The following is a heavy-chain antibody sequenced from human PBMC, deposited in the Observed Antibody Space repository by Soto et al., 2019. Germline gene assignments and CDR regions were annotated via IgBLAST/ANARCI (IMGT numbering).Heavy chain of an antibody. Sequence: LGGSLRLACPASGFTFRSRAMSWDRQAPGKGLEWVSAISGSGGSTYYADSVKGRFTISRDNSKNTLYLQMNSLRAEDTAVYYCAKAGNAYFDYWGQGTLVTVSS. CDR3: AKAGNAYFDY. CDR2: ISGSGGST. V-gene: IGHV3-23*01. CDR1: GFTFRSRA. J-gene: IGHJ4*02. D-gene: IGHD6-13*01.